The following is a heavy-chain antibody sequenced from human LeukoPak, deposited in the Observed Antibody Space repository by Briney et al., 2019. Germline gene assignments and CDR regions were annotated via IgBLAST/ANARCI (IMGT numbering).Heavy chain of an antibody. V-gene: IGHV1-24*01. CDR2: FDPEDGET. J-gene: IGHJ4*02. CDR1: GYTLTELS. D-gene: IGHD3-10*01. Sequence: ASVKVSCKVSGYTLTELSMHWVRQAPGKGLEWMGGFDPEDGETIYAQKFQGRVTMTEDTSTDTAYMELSSLRSEDTAVYYCAALELLWFGELFWGYWGQGTLVTVSS. CDR3: AALELLWFGELFWGY.